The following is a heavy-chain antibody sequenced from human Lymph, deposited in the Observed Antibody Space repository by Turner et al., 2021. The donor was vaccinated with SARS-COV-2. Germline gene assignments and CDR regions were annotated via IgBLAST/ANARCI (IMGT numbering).Heavy chain of an antibody. CDR2: IDPGKSDT. CDR3: ARREWGGSLGHIDY. D-gene: IGHD3-3*01. CDR1: GYTFTSYW. Sequence: VQRVQSGAEMKKPGESLKMPCRGSGYTFTSYWIGLVRRMPGGGLEWMGFIDPGKSDTRYSPSFQGQVTISADKSISTAYLQWSSLKASDTAMYYCARREWGGSLGHIDYWGQGTLVTVSS. J-gene: IGHJ4*02. V-gene: IGHV5-51*01.